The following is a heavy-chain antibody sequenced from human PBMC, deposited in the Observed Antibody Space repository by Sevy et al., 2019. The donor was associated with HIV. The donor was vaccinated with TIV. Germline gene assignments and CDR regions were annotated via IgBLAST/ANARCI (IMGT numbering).Heavy chain of an antibody. CDR2: ISYDRSNK. CDR3: AKDKRSAGTMIVVVITTPDY. J-gene: IGHJ4*02. CDR1: GFTFSSYG. Sequence: GGSLRLSCAASGFTFSSYGMHGVRQAPRKGLEWVAVISYDRSNKYYADSVKGRFTISRDNSKNTLYLQMNSLRAEDTAVYYCAKDKRSAGTMIVVVITTPDYWGQGTLVTVSS. D-gene: IGHD3-22*01. V-gene: IGHV3-30*18.